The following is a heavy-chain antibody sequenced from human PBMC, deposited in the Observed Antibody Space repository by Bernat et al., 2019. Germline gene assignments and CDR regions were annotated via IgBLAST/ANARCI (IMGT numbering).Heavy chain of an antibody. CDR3: ARDRTVSRSPFGYYGMDV. V-gene: IGHV3-23*04. CDR2: ISGNGNNQ. D-gene: IGHD3-10*01. J-gene: IGHJ6*02. CDR1: GFTFNKNA. Sequence: EVLLVETGGDLVQPGGSLRLSCIASGFTFNKNAMSWVRQAPGKGLEWVSSISGNGNNQYYADSVKGRFTVSRDNSKNKVYVQLNSLTPDDTAVYFCARDRTVSRSPFGYYGMDVWGQGTTVIVSS.